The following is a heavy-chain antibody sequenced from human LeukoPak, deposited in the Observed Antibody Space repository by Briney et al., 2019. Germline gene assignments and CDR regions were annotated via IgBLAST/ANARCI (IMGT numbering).Heavy chain of an antibody. V-gene: IGHV3-23*01. J-gene: IGHJ4*02. CDR2: ITDSGDNT. D-gene: IGHD6-6*01. Sequence: GGSLRLSCVASGFTFSSYAMSWVRQAPGKGLERVSAITDSGDNTYYADSVKGRFTISRDNSKNTLYLQMNSLRAEDTAVYYCARSLGGDSSSSNFDYWGQGTLVTVSS. CDR3: ARSLGGDSSSSNFDY. CDR1: GFTFSSYA.